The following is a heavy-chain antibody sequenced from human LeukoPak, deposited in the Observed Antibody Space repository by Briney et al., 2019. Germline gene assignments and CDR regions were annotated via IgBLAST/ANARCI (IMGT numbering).Heavy chain of an antibody. D-gene: IGHD3-10*01. CDR1: GGSISSYY. CDR3: ARGPPTYYYGSAHFDY. V-gene: IGHV4-59*01. Sequence: SETLSLTCTVSGGSISSYYWSWIRQPPGKGLEWIGYLYYSGSTNYNPSLTSRVTISLATSKNQFSLKLSSVTAADTAVYYCARGPPTYYYGSAHFDYWGQGTLITVSS. CDR2: LYYSGST. J-gene: IGHJ4*02.